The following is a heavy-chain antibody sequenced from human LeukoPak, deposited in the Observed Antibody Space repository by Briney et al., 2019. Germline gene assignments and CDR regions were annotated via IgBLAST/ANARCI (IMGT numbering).Heavy chain of an antibody. J-gene: IGHJ4*02. CDR3: ATAGGNYYDSSGYYSPFDY. V-gene: IGHV1-8*01. CDR1: GYTFTSYD. Sequence: GASVAVSCKASGYTFTSYDINWVRQATGQGLEWMGWMNPNSGNTGYAQKFQGRVTMTRNTSISTAYMELSSLRSEDTAVYYCATAGGNYYDSSGYYSPFDYWGQGTLVTVSS. CDR2: MNPNSGNT. D-gene: IGHD3-22*01.